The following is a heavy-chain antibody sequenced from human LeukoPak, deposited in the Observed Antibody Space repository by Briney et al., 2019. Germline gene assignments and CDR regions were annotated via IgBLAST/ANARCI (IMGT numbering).Heavy chain of an antibody. CDR3: AKDLRYISSHAYFDY. Sequence: PGGSLRLSCAASGFTFSSYAMSWVRQAPGKGLEWVSAISGSGGSTYYADSVKGRFTISRDNSKNTLYLQMNSLRAEDTAVYYCAKDLRYISSHAYFDYWGQGTLVTVSS. J-gene: IGHJ4*02. CDR1: GFTFSSYA. D-gene: IGHD6-6*01. CDR2: ISGSGGST. V-gene: IGHV3-23*01.